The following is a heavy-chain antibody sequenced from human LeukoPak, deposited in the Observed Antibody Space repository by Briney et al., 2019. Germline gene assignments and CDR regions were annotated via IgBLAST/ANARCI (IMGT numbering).Heavy chain of an antibody. CDR2: ISSNGGST. D-gene: IGHD3-22*01. Sequence: GGSLRLSCAASGFTFSSYATHWVRQAPGKGLEYVSAISSNGGSTYYANSVKGRFTISRDNSKNTLYLQMGSLRAEDMAVYYCATTGYDSSGYSPFDYWGQGTLVTVSS. CDR3: ATTGYDSSGYSPFDY. CDR1: GFTFSSYA. V-gene: IGHV3-64*01. J-gene: IGHJ4*02.